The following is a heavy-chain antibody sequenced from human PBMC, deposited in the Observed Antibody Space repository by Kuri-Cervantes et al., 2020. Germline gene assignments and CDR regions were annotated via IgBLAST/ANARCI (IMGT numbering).Heavy chain of an antibody. CDR2: ISDDENNK. D-gene: IGHD1-26*01. CDR3: ARGRWELLYYGMDV. V-gene: IGHV3-30*03. Sequence: GGSLRLSCAASGFTFSNYGMHWVRQAPGKGLEWVAVISDDENNKHYADSVKGRFTISRDNSKNTLYLQMNSLRAEDTAVYYCARGRWELLYYGMDVWGQGTTVTVSS. CDR1: GFTFSNYG. J-gene: IGHJ6*02.